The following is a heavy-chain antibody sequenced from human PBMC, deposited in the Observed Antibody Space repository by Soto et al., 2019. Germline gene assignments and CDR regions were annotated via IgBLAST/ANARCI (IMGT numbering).Heavy chain of an antibody. CDR3: TRGLSSPSATGI. J-gene: IGHJ4*02. CDR2: IHNSGST. CDR1: GGSVSSCCNY. Sequence: QPQLQESGPGLVKPSETLSLTCTVSGGSVSSCCNYWGWVRQPPGKGLEWIGSIHNSGSTSYNPSLKSRATVSVDTPKNQFSLILTSVTAADTAVYYCTRGLSSPSATGIWGQGTLVTVSS. D-gene: IGHD6-6*01. V-gene: IGHV4-39*01.